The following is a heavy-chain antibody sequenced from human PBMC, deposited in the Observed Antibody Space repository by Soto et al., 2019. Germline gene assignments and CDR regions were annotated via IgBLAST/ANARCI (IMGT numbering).Heavy chain of an antibody. V-gene: IGHV3-30*18. CDR3: AKDQDYGDHQHLYGMDV. D-gene: IGHD4-17*01. Sequence: QVQLVESGGGVVQPGRSLRLSCAASGFTFSSYGMHWVRQAPGKGLEWVAVISYDGSNKYYADSVKGRFTISRDNSKNTLYLQMNSLRAEDTAVYYCAKDQDYGDHQHLYGMDVWGQGTTVTVSS. J-gene: IGHJ6*02. CDR2: ISYDGSNK. CDR1: GFTFSSYG.